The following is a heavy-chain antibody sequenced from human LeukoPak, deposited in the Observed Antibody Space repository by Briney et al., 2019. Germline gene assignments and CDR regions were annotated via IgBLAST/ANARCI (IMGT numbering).Heavy chain of an antibody. D-gene: IGHD5-24*01. CDR3: ARLRDAYPDY. V-gene: IGHV5-51*01. Sequence: GESLKISCEGSGYSFTSYWIGWVRQMPGKGLEWMGIISPGDGDTRYSPSFQGQVTISVDKSISTAYLQWNSLKASDTAMYYCARLRDAYPDYWGQGTLITVSS. CDR1: GYSFTSYW. CDR2: ISPGDGDT. J-gene: IGHJ4*02.